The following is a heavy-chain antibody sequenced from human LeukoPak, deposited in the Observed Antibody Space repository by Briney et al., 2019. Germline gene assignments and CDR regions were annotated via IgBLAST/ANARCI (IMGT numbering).Heavy chain of an antibody. Sequence: SETLSFTCAVYGGSFSGYYWSWIRQPPGKGLEWIGEINHSGSTNYNPSLKSRVTISVDTSKNQFSLKLSSVTAADTAVYYCARVYPTYYYGSGSYAFDIWGQGTMVTVSS. V-gene: IGHV4-34*01. CDR1: GGSFSGYY. CDR2: INHSGST. CDR3: ARVYPTYYYGSGSYAFDI. J-gene: IGHJ3*02. D-gene: IGHD3-10*01.